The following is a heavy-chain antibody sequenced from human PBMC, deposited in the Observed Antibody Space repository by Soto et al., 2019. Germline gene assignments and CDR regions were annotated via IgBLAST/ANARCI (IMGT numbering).Heavy chain of an antibody. CDR2: IYYSGST. J-gene: IGHJ4*02. V-gene: IGHV4-39*01. CDR1: GGSISSSSYY. D-gene: IGHD2-2*01. Sequence: PSETLSLTCTVSGGSISSSSYYWGWIRQPPGKGLEWIGSIYYSGSTYYNPSLKSRVTISVDTSKNQFSLKLSSVTAADTAVYYCARQLQYQLPRSDWGQGTLVPVSS. CDR3: ARQLQYQLPRSD.